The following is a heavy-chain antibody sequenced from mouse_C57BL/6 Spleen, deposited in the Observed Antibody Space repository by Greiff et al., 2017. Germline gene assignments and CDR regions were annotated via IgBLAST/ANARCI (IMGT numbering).Heavy chain of an antibody. V-gene: IGHV2-2*01. J-gene: IGHJ4*01. CDR2: IWSGGST. CDR3: DGYYDGYAMDY. CDR1: GFSLTSYG. D-gene: IGHD1-1*01. Sequence: VQLQQSGPGLVQPSQSLSITCTVSGFSLTSYGVHWVRQSPGKGLEWLGVIWSGGSTDYNAAFISRLGISNDNSEGHVFCKMNSLQADDTAIYYCDGYYDGYAMDYWGQGTSVTVSS.